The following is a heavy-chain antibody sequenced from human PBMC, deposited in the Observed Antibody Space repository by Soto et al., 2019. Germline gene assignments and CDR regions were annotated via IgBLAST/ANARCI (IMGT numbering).Heavy chain of an antibody. V-gene: IGHV4-4*07. J-gene: IGHJ5*02. CDR1: GGSISSYY. D-gene: IGHD4-17*01. CDR3: ARDITTVTTFYWFDP. Sequence: PSETLSLTCTVSGGSISSYYWSWIRQPAGKGLEWIGRIYTSGSTNYNPSLKSRVTMSVDTSKNQFSPKLSSVTAADTAVYYCARDITTVTTFYWFDPWGQGTLVTVSS. CDR2: IYTSGST.